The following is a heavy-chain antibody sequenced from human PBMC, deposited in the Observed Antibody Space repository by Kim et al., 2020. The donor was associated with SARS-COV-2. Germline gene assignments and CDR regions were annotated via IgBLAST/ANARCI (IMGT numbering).Heavy chain of an antibody. Sequence: GGSLRLSCAASGFTFSSYAMHWVRQAPGKGLEWVAIITSGGGKKYYADSVKGRFTISRDNSKNTLYLQMNSLRAEDTAVYYCARDSYCSSTSCYLDYYGMDVWGQGTTVTVSS. V-gene: IGHV3-30-3*01. CDR2: ITSGGGKK. CDR1: GFTFSSYA. CDR3: ARDSYCSSTSCYLDYYGMDV. D-gene: IGHD2-2*01. J-gene: IGHJ6*02.